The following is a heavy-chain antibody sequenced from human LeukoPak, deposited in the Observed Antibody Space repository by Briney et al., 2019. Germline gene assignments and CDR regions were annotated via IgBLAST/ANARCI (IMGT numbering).Heavy chain of an antibody. J-gene: IGHJ4*02. V-gene: IGHV4-34*01. CDR3: ARVPPSSPPVDY. Sequence: SETLSLTCAVYGGSFSGYYWSWIRQPPGKGLEWIGEINHSGSTNYNPSLKSRVTISVDTSKNQFSLKLSSVTAADTAVYYCARVPPSSPPVDYWGQGTLVTVSS. D-gene: IGHD6-13*01. CDR2: INHSGST. CDR1: GGSFSGYY.